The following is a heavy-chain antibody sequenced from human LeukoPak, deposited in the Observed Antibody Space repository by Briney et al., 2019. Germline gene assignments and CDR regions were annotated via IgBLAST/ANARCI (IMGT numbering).Heavy chain of an antibody. V-gene: IGHV3-9*01. CDR1: GFTFDDYA. CDR2: ISWNSGSI. D-gene: IGHD3-10*01. CDR3: AKDYYYGSGMMGDYFDY. J-gene: IGHJ4*02. Sequence: GGSLRLSCAASGFTFDDYAMHWVRQAPGKGLEWVSGISWNSGSIDYADSVKGRFTISRDNAKNSLYLQMNSLRAEDTALYYCAKDYYYGSGMMGDYFDYWGQGTLVTVSS.